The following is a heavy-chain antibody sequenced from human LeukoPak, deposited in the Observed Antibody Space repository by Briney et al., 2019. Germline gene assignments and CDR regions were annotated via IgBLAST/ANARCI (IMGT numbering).Heavy chain of an antibody. CDR2: ICDNGDTT. J-gene: IGHJ4*02. CDR3: AKNNGGNCHSGLDY. V-gene: IGHV3-23*01. CDR1: GFTLSSYA. D-gene: IGHD2-15*01. Sequence: QSGGSQRLSCAASGFTLSSYAMTWVRQAPGKGLQWVSTICDNGDTTYYTDSVKGRFSISRDTSKNTVYLQMNSLRVEDTAVYHCAKNNGGNCHSGLDYWGQETLVTVSS.